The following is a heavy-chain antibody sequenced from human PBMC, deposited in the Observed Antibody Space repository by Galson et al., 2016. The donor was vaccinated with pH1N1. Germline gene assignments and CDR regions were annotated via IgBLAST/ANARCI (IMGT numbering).Heavy chain of an antibody. Sequence: QSGAEVKKPGESLKISCQGSGDSLTNHWIAWVRQMSGKGLEWMGIIYPGDSDTRYSPSFQGQVTISADKSINTAYLQWGSLKASDTAIYYCARVKNPNSNWNNWFDPWSQGTLVTVSS. J-gene: IGHJ5*02. CDR3: ARVKNPNSNWNNWFDP. CDR1: GDSLTNHW. D-gene: IGHD4-11*01. CDR2: IYPGDSDT. V-gene: IGHV5-51*03.